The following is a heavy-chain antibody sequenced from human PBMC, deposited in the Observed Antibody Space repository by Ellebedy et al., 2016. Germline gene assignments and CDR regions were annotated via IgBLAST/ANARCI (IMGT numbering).Heavy chain of an antibody. V-gene: IGHV4-34*01. J-gene: IGHJ4*02. CDR1: GGSFSGYY. CDR3: ARVNRQLVEV. Sequence: SETLSLXXAVYGGSFSGYYWSWIRQPPGKGLEWIGEINHSGSTNYNPSLKSRVTISVDTSKNQFSLKLSSVTAADTAVYYCARVNRQLVEVWGQGTLVTVSS. D-gene: IGHD6-6*01. CDR2: INHSGST.